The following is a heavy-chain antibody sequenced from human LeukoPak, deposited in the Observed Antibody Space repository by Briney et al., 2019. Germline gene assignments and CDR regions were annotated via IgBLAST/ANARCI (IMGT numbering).Heavy chain of an antibody. J-gene: IGHJ4*02. CDR1: GVTVTRFW. CDR2: IGSDGGIT. Sequence: GRSLRLSCAASGVTVTRFWMNCVRHPPGKGRVWESRIGSDGGITSFAASVKGRCLICRDNAKNPLYRQMNSLRVKDTAVYYCASRRPHGNDYWGEGTLVTASS. D-gene: IGHD1-26*01. CDR3: ASRRPHGNDY. V-gene: IGHV3-74*01.